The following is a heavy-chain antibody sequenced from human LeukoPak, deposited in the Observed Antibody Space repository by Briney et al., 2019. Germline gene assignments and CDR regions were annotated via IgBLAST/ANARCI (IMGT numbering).Heavy chain of an antibody. D-gene: IGHD5-12*01. CDR3: ARHPAYEGVDY. J-gene: IGHJ4*02. CDR2: IIPILGIA. CDR1: GYTFTSYD. Sequence: SVKVSCKASGYTFTSYDINWVRQATGQGLEWMGRIIPILGIANYAQKFQGRVTITADKSTSTAYMELSSLRSEDTAVYYCARHPAYEGVDYWGQGTLVTVSS. V-gene: IGHV1-69*04.